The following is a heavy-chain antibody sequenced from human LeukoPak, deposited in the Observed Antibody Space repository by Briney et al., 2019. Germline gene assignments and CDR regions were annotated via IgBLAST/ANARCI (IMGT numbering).Heavy chain of an antibody. CDR1: GGSISNYY. D-gene: IGHD3-22*01. CDR2: VQTSGST. Sequence: SETLSLTCTVSGGSISNYYWSWIRQPAGRGLEWIGRVQTSGSTKYNPSLKSRVTMSVDTSKNQFSLKLNSVTAADTAVYYCARGYYYDSSGAWFDPWGQGTLVTVSS. J-gene: IGHJ5*02. CDR3: ARGYYYDSSGAWFDP. V-gene: IGHV4-4*07.